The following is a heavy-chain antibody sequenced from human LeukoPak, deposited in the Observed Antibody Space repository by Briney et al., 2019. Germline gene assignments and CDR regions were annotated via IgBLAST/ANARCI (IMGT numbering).Heavy chain of an antibody. J-gene: IGHJ3*02. Sequence: EPSETLSLTCAVSGGSISSSNWWSWVRQPPGKGLEWIGEIYHSGSTNYNPSLKSRVTISVDKSKNQFSLKLSSVTAADTAVYYCARTIYCRSTSCYPGDAFDIWGQGTMVTVSS. CDR1: GGSISSSNW. CDR2: IYHSGST. CDR3: ARTIYCRSTSCYPGDAFDI. V-gene: IGHV4-4*02. D-gene: IGHD2-2*01.